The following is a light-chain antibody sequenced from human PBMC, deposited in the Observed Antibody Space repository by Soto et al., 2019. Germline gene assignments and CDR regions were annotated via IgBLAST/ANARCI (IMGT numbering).Light chain of an antibody. CDR1: VGGYNS. CDR3: CAYTTSNILDVV. V-gene: IGLV2-14*01. Sequence: QSALTQPASVSGSPGQSITISCVGGYNSVSWYQQHPGKAPKLMIYEVSNRPSGVSNRFSGSKSGNTASLTISGLQAEDEADYYCCAYTTSNILDVVFGGGTKLTVL. CDR2: EVS. J-gene: IGLJ2*01.